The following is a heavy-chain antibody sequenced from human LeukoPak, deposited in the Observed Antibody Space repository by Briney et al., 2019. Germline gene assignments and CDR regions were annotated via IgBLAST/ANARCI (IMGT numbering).Heavy chain of an antibody. CDR1: GGSISSFY. D-gene: IGHD4-23*01. CDR2: IYTSGST. Sequence: SETLSLTCSVSGGSISSFYWSWIRQPAGKGLEWIGHIYTSGSTNDNPSLKSRVTISVDTSKNQFSLELTSVTAADTAVYYCAREEWTSVVYWGQGTLVTVSS. V-gene: IGHV4-4*07. J-gene: IGHJ4*02. CDR3: AREEWTSVVY.